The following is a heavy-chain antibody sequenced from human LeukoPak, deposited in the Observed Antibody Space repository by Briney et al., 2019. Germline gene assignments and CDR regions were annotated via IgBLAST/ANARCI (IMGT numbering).Heavy chain of an antibody. J-gene: IGHJ3*02. CDR3: AREGVFVDDYSNSEAFDI. V-gene: IGHV4-61*02. CDR2: MDFSGST. D-gene: IGHD4-11*01. Sequence: PSETLSLTCSVSGVSITSSTYFWSWIRQPAGKALEWIGRMDFSGSTNYNPSLRSRVTLSLDTSKNQFSLKLSSVTAADTAVYYCAREGVFVDDYSNSEAFDIWGQGTMVTVSS. CDR1: GVSITSSTYF.